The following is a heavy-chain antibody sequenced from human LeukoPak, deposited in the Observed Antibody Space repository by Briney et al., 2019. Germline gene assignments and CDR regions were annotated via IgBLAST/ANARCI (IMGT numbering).Heavy chain of an antibody. J-gene: IGHJ5*02. Sequence: PSETLSLTCTVSGGSISSGSYYWSWIRQPAGKGLEWIGRIYTSGSTNYNPSLKSRVTISVDPSKNRFSLKLSSVTAADTAVYYCARDRGGSGHWFDPWGQGTLVTVSS. CDR3: ARDRGGSGHWFDP. V-gene: IGHV4-61*02. CDR2: IYTSGST. CDR1: GGSISSGSYY. D-gene: IGHD2-15*01.